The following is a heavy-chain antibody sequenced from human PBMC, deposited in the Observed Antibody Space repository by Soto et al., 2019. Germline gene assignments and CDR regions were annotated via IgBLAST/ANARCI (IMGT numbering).Heavy chain of an antibody. CDR2: IHYSGTS. CDR1: GDSISSSSQY. Sequence: LSLTCSVSGDSISSSSQYWGWIRQPPGKGLEWIGSIHYSGTSYYNPSLKSRVTIFVDTSKNQLSLKLSSVTAADTAVYYCARHWIAGSSIPWGQGTLVTVSS. V-gene: IGHV4-39*01. D-gene: IGHD2-21*01. CDR3: ARHWIAGSSIP. J-gene: IGHJ5*02.